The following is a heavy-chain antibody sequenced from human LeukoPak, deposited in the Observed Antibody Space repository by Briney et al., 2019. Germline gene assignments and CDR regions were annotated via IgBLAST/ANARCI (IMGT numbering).Heavy chain of an antibody. D-gene: IGHD6-13*01. CDR1: GFTFSSYA. CDR3: AKEGTYSSSWYGDY. Sequence: GGSLRLSCAASGFTFSSYAMSWVRQAPGKGLEWVSAISGSGGSTYYADSVKGRFTISRDNSKNTLYLQMNSLRAEDTGVYYCAKEGTYSSSWYGDYWGQGTLVTVSS. V-gene: IGHV3-23*01. J-gene: IGHJ4*02. CDR2: ISGSGGST.